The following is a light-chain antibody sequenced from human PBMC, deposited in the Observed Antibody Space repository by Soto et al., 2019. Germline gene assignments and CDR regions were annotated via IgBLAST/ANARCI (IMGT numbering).Light chain of an antibody. CDR2: AAS. CDR1: QSISTY. Sequence: DMQMTQSPSSLSASVGDRVNITCRTSQSISTYLNWYQQKPGRAPRLLIHAASTLQGGVPSRFSGSGSGTDFILTISSLQLEDFTTYYCQQTYSAPLTFGGGTKVEI. CDR3: QQTYSAPLT. J-gene: IGKJ4*01. V-gene: IGKV1-39*01.